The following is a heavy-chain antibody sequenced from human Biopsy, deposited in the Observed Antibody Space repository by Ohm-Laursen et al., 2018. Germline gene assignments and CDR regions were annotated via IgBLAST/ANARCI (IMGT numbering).Heavy chain of an antibody. CDR3: ARLSRRGYIIFFDY. V-gene: IGHV4-59*08. D-gene: IGHD5-12*01. CDR1: GGSITGVF. Sequence: SETLSLTCTVSGGSITGVFWTWIRQTPEKGLEWIGYRFHSGSPIYNPSPQSRVTISIDTSKNQFSLTLSSVSAADTAVYYCARLSRRGYIIFFDYWGRGTRVTVSS. J-gene: IGHJ4*02. CDR2: RFHSGSP.